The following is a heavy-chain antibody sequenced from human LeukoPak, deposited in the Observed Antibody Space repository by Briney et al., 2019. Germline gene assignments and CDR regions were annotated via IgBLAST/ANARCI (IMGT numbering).Heavy chain of an antibody. CDR1: GGSISSYY. D-gene: IGHD2-15*01. CDR2: IYYSGST. CDR3: ARDLVAFDY. Sequence: SETLSLTCTVSGGSISSYYWSWIRQPPGKELEWIGYIYYSGSTNYNPSLKSRVTISVDTSKNQFSLKLSSVTAADTAVYYCARDLVAFDYWGQGALVIVSS. J-gene: IGHJ4*02. V-gene: IGHV4-59*01.